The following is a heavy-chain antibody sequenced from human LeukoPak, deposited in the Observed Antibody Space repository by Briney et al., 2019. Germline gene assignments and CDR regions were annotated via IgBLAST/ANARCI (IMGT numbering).Heavy chain of an antibody. D-gene: IGHD5-12*01. CDR2: IYYSGST. CDR3: ARQVGYRSAYYFDN. Sequence: PSQTLSLTCTVSGGSISSGGYYWSWIRQPPGRGLEWIGYIYYSGSTNYNPSLKSRVTVSLDTSKKQFSLKLSSVTAADTAVYYCARQVGYRSAYYFDNWGQGTLVTVSS. V-gene: IGHV4-61*08. CDR1: GGSISSGGYY. J-gene: IGHJ4*02.